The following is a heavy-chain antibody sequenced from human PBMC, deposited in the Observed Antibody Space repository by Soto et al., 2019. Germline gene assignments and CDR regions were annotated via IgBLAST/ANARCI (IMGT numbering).Heavy chain of an antibody. CDR1: GFTFSSYS. V-gene: IGHV3-48*01. J-gene: IGHJ5*02. Sequence: EVQLVESGGGLVQPGGSLSLSCAASGFTFSSYSMNWVRQAPGKGLEWVSYISSSSTTKYYADSVKGRFTISRDNAKNSLYLQMNSLKAEDTAVYYCARDGCSGSNCLNWFDPWGQGTLVTVSS. D-gene: IGHD2-15*01. CDR3: ARDGCSGSNCLNWFDP. CDR2: ISSSSTTK.